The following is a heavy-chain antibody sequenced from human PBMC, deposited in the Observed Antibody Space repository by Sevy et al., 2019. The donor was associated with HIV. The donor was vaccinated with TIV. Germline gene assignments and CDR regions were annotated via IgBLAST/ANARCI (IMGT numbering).Heavy chain of an antibody. CDR1: GFTFSSYN. CDR3: ARDKTILEGRYGMDV. D-gene: IGHD3-3*01. CDR2: ITSGSSYI. J-gene: IGHJ6*02. V-gene: IGHV3-21*01. Sequence: GGSLRLSCAASGFTFSSYNINWVRQAPGKGLEWVSPITSGSSYIFYADSVKGRFTTSRDNAKNSLYLQMNSLRAEDTAVYYCARDKTILEGRYGMDVWGQGTTVTVSS.